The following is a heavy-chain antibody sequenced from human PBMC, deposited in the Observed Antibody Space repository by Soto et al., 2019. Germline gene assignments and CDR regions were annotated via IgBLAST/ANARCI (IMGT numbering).Heavy chain of an antibody. Sequence: GAPVKVSCKASGYTFTRYGISWVRQAPGQGLEWMGWISAYNGNTNYAQKLQGRVTMTTDTSTSTAYMELRSLRSDDTAVYYCGRHPYGDYAIDYGMDVWGQGTTVTVSS. CDR2: ISAYNGNT. CDR3: GRHPYGDYAIDYGMDV. D-gene: IGHD4-17*01. J-gene: IGHJ6*02. V-gene: IGHV1-18*01. CDR1: GYTFTRYG.